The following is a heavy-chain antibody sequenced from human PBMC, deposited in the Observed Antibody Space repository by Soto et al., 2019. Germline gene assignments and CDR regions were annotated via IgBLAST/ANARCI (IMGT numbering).Heavy chain of an antibody. Sequence: QVQLVQSRAEVKKPGASVKVSCKASGYTFTGYYMHWVRQAPGQGLEWMGWINPNRGGTNYAQKFQGWVTMTRDTSISTAYMELSRLRSDDTAVYYCAREVVVPAAMKRGDAFDIWGQGTMVTVSS. D-gene: IGHD2-2*01. J-gene: IGHJ3*02. V-gene: IGHV1-2*04. CDR2: INPNRGGT. CDR1: GYTFTGYY. CDR3: AREVVVPAAMKRGDAFDI.